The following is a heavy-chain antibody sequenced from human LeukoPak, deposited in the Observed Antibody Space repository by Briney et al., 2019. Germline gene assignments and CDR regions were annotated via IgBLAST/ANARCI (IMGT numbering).Heavy chain of an antibody. D-gene: IGHD3-10*01. CDR1: GYSFTNYA. V-gene: IGHV1-3*01. CDR3: ARARLGSAREYTPIDF. Sequence: ASVKVSCKASGYSFTNYAIHWVRQAPGQRVEWMGWINAGNGNTRYSQKLQGRVIITRDTSASTVNMELSSLRSEDTAVYYCARARLGSAREYTPIDFWGQGSLVTVSS. CDR2: INAGNGNT. J-gene: IGHJ4*02.